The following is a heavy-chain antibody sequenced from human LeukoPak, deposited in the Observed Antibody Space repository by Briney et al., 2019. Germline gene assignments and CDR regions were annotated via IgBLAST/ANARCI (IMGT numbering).Heavy chain of an antibody. CDR1: GFTFSDYY. V-gene: IGHV3-11*01. J-gene: IGHJ4*02. CDR2: ISSSGSTI. D-gene: IGHD6-19*01. Sequence: GGSLRLSCAASGFTFSDYYMSWIRQAPGKGLEWVSYISSSGSTIYYADSVKGRFTISRDNSKNTLYLQMNSLRAEDTAVYYCARALAVASYFDYWGQGTLVTVSS. CDR3: ARALAVASYFDY.